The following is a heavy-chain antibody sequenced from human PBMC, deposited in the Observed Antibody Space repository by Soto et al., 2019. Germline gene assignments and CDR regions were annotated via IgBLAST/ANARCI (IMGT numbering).Heavy chain of an antibody. CDR2: ISSSSSYT. CDR1: VFTFSGYY. CDR3: ARVTMSDYYDSSGYYSNWFDP. Sequence: GGSLRLSCAASVFTFSGYYMSWIRQAPGKGLEWVSYISSSSSYTNYADSVKGRFTISRDNAKNSLYLQMNSLRAEDTAVYYCARVTMSDYYDSSGYYSNWFDPWGQRTLVTVSS. D-gene: IGHD3-22*01. J-gene: IGHJ5*02. V-gene: IGHV3-11*05.